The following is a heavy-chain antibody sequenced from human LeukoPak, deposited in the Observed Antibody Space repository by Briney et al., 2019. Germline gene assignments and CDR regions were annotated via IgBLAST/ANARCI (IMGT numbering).Heavy chain of an antibody. CDR2: IKSKTDGGTT. D-gene: IGHD6-19*01. Sequence: GGSLRLSCAASGFTFSSYSMNWVRQAPGKGLEWVGRIKSKTDGGTTDYAAPVKGRFTISRDDSKNTLYLQMNSLKTEDTAVYYCTTDPPEQWLVTTDAFDIWGQGTMVTVSS. V-gene: IGHV3-15*01. CDR1: GFTFSSYS. CDR3: TTDPPEQWLVTTDAFDI. J-gene: IGHJ3*02.